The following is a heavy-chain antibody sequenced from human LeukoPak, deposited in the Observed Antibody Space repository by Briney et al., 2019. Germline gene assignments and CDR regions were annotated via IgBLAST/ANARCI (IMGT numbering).Heavy chain of an antibody. Sequence: ASVKVSCKASGYTFTSYYMHWVRQAPGLGLEWMGIINPSGGSTSYAQKFQGRVTMTRDTSTSTVYMELSSLRSEDTAVYYCARRGGSGYVDYWGQGTLVTVSS. J-gene: IGHJ4*02. V-gene: IGHV1-46*01. CDR1: GYTFTSYY. CDR3: ARRGGSGYVDY. CDR2: INPSGGST. D-gene: IGHD3-22*01.